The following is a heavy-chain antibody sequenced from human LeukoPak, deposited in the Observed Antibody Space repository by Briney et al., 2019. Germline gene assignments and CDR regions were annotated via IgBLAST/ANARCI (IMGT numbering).Heavy chain of an antibody. CDR3: ARGPGGRQWLVQGYYYYYGLDV. CDR1: GFTFSSYG. J-gene: IGHJ6*02. CDR2: ISYDGSNK. V-gene: IGHV3-30*03. Sequence: QPGRSLRLSCAASGFTFSSYGMHWVRQAPGKGLEWVAVISYDGSNKYYADSVKGRFTISRDNSKNTLYMQMNSLRAEDAAVYYCARGPGGRQWLVQGYYYYYGLDVWGQGTTVTVSS. D-gene: IGHD6-19*01.